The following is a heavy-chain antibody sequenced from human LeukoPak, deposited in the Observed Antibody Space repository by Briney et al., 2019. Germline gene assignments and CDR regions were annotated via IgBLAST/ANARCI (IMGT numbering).Heavy chain of an antibody. Sequence: PSEALSLTCTVSGSSISSNYWSWIRQPPGKALEWIAFIYSSGDINYNPSLKSRVTMSVDTSKNQVSLKLSSVTAADTAVYYCARGPYSSAWFIFDPWGQGTLVTVSS. CDR1: GSSISSNY. D-gene: IGHD6-19*01. V-gene: IGHV4-59*12. J-gene: IGHJ5*02. CDR2: IYSSGDI. CDR3: ARGPYSSAWFIFDP.